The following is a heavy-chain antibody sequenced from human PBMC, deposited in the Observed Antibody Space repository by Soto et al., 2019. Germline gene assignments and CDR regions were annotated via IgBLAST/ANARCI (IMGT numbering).Heavy chain of an antibody. CDR2: ISSSGSTI. CDR1: GFTFSSYE. J-gene: IGHJ6*02. D-gene: IGHD4-4*01. Sequence: EVQLVESGGGLVQPGGSLRLSCAASGFTFSSYEMNWVRQAPGKGLEWVSYISSSGSTIYYADSVKGRFTISRDNAKNSLYLQMNSPRAEDTAVYYCARGDGVTTYYYYYGMDVWGQGTTVTVSS. V-gene: IGHV3-48*03. CDR3: ARGDGVTTYYYYYGMDV.